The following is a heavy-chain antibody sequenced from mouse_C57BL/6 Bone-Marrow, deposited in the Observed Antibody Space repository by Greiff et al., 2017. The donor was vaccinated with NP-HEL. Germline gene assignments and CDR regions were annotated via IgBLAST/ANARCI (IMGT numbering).Heavy chain of an antibody. J-gene: IGHJ4*01. V-gene: IGHV1-50*01. CDR3: ERLHY. CDR2: IDPSDSYT. CDR1: GYTFTSYW. Sequence: QVQLQQPGAELVKPGASVKLSCKASGYTFTSYWMQWVKQRPGQGLEWIGEIDPSDSYTNYNQKFKGKATLTVDTSSSTAYMQLSSLTSEDSAVYYCERLHYWGQGTSVTVSS.